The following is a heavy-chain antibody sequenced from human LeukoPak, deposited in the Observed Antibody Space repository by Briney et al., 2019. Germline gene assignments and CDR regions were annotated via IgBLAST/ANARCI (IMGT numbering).Heavy chain of an antibody. Sequence: GGSLRLSCAASGFTFSNYAMSWVRQAPGKGLEWVSVISGSGGSTYYADSVKGRFTISRDKSKNTLYLQMNSLRAEDTAVYYCAELGITMIGGVWGKGTTVTISS. CDR3: AELGITMIGGV. D-gene: IGHD3-10*02. CDR1: GFTFSNYA. J-gene: IGHJ6*04. V-gene: IGHV3-23*01. CDR2: ISGSGGST.